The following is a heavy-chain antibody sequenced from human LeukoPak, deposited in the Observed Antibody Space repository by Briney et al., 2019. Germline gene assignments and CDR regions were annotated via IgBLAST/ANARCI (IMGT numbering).Heavy chain of an antibody. Sequence: GESLKISCKGSGYSFTSYWIGWVRQMHGKGLEWMGSIYPGDSDNRYSPSFQGQVTISADKSTSTAYLQWSSLKASDTAMYYCARLRYSSTWYRFDYFDYWGQGTLVTVSS. CDR3: ARLRYSSTWYRFDYFDY. V-gene: IGHV5-51*01. D-gene: IGHD6-13*01. CDR2: IYPGDSDN. J-gene: IGHJ4*02. CDR1: GYSFTSYW.